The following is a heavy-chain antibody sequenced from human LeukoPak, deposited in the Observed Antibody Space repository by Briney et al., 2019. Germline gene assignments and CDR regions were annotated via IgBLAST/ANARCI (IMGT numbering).Heavy chain of an antibody. V-gene: IGHV3-74*01. D-gene: IGHD5-18*01. J-gene: IGHJ4*02. CDR1: GFTFSSYW. CDR2: INSDGSST. CDR3: ARGGFNYDFDY. Sequence: GGSLRLSCAASGFTFSSYWMRWVRQAPGKGLVWVSRINSDGSSTNYADSVKGRFTISRDNAKNPLYLQMSSLRAEDTAVYYCARGGFNYDFDYWGQGTLVTVSS.